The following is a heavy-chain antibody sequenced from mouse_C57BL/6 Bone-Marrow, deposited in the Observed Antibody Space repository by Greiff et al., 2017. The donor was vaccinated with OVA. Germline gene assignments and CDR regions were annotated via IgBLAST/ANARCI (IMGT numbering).Heavy chain of an antibody. V-gene: IGHV5-17*01. J-gene: IGHJ3*01. CDR1: GFTFSDYG. Sequence: EVLLVESGGGLVKPGGSLTLSCAASGFTFSDYGLHWVRRASEKGLEWVAYFSSGSSTIYYADTVKGRFTITRDTAKNTLFLQMTSLSSEDTAMYYCARSLYYGSSLAWFAYWGQGTLVTVSA. D-gene: IGHD1-1*01. CDR2: FSSGSSTI. CDR3: ARSLYYGSSLAWFAY.